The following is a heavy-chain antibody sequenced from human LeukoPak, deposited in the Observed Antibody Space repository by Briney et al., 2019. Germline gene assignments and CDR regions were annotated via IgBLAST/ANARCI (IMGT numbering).Heavy chain of an antibody. J-gene: IGHJ4*02. CDR3: ARRGYDYNKTFDY. CDR2: VYYSGST. V-gene: IGHV4-59*08. Sequence: SDTLALPCTVSGDSISTHFWSWIRQPPGKGLEWIGYVYYSGSTNYNPSLKSRVTISVDMSKNQFSLKLSSVTAADTAVYYCARRGYDYNKTFDYWGQGTLVTVSS. D-gene: IGHD4-11*01. CDR1: GDSISTHF.